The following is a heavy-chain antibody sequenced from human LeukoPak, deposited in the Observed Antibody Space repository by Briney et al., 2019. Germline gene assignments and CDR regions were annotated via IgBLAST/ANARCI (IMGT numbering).Heavy chain of an antibody. CDR1: GGTFSSYA. CDR3: ARLKGYCSSTSCYEVFDY. V-gene: IGHV1-69*06. D-gene: IGHD2-2*01. Sequence: ASVKVSCKASGGTFSSYAISWVRQAPGQGLEWMGGIIPIFGTANYAHKFQGRVTITADKSTSTAYMELSSLRSEDTAVYYCARLKGYCSSTSCYEVFDYWGQGTLVTVSS. CDR2: IIPIFGTA. J-gene: IGHJ4*02.